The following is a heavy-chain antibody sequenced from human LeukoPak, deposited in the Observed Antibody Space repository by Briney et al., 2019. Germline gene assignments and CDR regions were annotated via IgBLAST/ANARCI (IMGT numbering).Heavy chain of an antibody. D-gene: IGHD6-19*01. CDR2: IYYSGST. V-gene: IGHV4-59*08. CDR1: GGSISGYY. Sequence: SETLSLTCTVSGGSISGYYWSWIRQPPGKGLEWIGYIYYSGSTNYNPSLKSRVTISVDTSKNQFSLKLSSVTAADTAVYYCARGTSSGWYPNWFDPWGQGTLVTVSS. CDR3: ARGTSSGWYPNWFDP. J-gene: IGHJ5*02.